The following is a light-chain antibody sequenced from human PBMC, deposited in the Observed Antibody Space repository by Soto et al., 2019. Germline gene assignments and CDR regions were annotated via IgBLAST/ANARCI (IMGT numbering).Light chain of an antibody. J-gene: IGLJ3*02. V-gene: IGLV2-14*01. CDR2: EVT. CDR3: NSYTSTSAHVL. Sequence: QSALAQPASVSGSPGQSITISCTGTGSDFGGYNYVSWYQQHPGKAPKLLIYEVTNRPSGISSRFSGSKSVNTASLTISGLQAEDEAHYYCNSYTSTSAHVLFGGGTKVTVL. CDR1: GSDFGGYNY.